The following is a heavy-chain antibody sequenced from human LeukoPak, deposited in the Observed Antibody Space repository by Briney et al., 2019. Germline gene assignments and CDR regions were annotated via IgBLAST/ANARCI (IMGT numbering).Heavy chain of an antibody. V-gene: IGHV3-7*01. J-gene: IGHJ4*02. D-gene: IGHD4/OR15-4a*01. CDR3: ARESYGVGPRELDY. CDR2: IKSDGSEK. CDR1: GFTFSDHW. Sequence: GGSLRLSCAASGFTFSDHWMNWVRQAPGKGLEWVANIKSDGSEKHYVDSVKGRFTISRDNTKNSLYLQMNSLRDDDTAVYYCARESYGVGPRELDYWGQGILVTVSS.